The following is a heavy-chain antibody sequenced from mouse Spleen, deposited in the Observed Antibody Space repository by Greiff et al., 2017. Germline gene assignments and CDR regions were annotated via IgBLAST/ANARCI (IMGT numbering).Heavy chain of an antibody. CDR1: GYTFTDYE. CDR2: IDPETGGT. Sequence: QVQLKQSGAELVRPGASVTLSCKASGYTFTDYEMHWVKQTPVHGLEWIGAIDPETGGTAYNQKFKGKAILTADKSSSTAYMELRSLTSEDSAVYYCTELLREYYFDYWGQGTTLTVSS. CDR3: TELLREYYFDY. V-gene: IGHV1-15*01. D-gene: IGHD1-1*01. J-gene: IGHJ2*01.